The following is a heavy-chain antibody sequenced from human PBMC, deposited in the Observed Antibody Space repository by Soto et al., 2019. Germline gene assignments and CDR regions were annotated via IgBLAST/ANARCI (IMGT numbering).Heavy chain of an antibody. CDR1: GGSISSYY. J-gene: IGHJ4*02. Sequence: SETLSLTCTVSGGSISSYYWSWIRQPPGKGLEWIGYIYYSGSTNYNPSLKSRVTISVDTSKNQFSLKLSSVTAADTAVYYCARADLGYCSGGSCYPTYFDYWGQGTLVTVSS. D-gene: IGHD2-15*01. CDR3: ARADLGYCSGGSCYPTYFDY. CDR2: IYYSGST. V-gene: IGHV4-59*01.